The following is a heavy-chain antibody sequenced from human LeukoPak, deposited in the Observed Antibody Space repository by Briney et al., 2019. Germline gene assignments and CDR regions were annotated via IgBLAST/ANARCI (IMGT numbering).Heavy chain of an antibody. D-gene: IGHD3-10*01. Sequence: PSETLSLTCTVSSGSISTSNYYWGWVRQPPGKALEWIGNIFYSGSTYYSPSLKSRVTISLDTSRNQFSLKLSSVTAADTAVYYCARSTYYTYWGQGTLVTVSS. V-gene: IGHV4-39*07. CDR1: SGSISTSNYY. CDR3: ARSTYYTY. J-gene: IGHJ4*02. CDR2: IFYSGST.